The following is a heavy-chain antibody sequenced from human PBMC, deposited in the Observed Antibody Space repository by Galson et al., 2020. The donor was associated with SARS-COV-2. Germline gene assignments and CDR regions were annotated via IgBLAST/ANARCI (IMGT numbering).Heavy chain of an antibody. D-gene: IGHD1-26*01. CDR3: ARDVSGGASDI. V-gene: IGHV3-30*04. CDR1: GCTSTNYA. J-gene: IGHJ3*02. CDR2: IPPDGRTA. Sequence: GGTLTLSCAANGCTSTNYAIHWVRQAPGKGPERVAAIPPDGRTAANAASVKGRFTISRDNSENMLFLQMDSLRADDTAVYYCARDVSGGASDIWGQGTMVTVSS.